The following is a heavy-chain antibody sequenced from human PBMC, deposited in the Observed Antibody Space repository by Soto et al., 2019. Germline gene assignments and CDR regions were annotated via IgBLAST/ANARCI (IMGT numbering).Heavy chain of an antibody. Sequence: SETLSLTCSVSDDSINSDKYYWGWIRQPPGKGLEWIGSIYYRGNAYYNPSLQTRVTISLDTSKSQFSLKLSSVTAADTAVYYCARGGWHDAFDIWGQGTMVTVS. CDR2: IYYRGNA. D-gene: IGHD6-19*01. CDR1: DDSINSDKYY. J-gene: IGHJ3*02. CDR3: ARGGWHDAFDI. V-gene: IGHV4-39*01.